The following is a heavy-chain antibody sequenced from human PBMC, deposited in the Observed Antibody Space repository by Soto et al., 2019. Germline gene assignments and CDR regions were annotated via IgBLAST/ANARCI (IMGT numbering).Heavy chain of an antibody. J-gene: IGHJ4*02. D-gene: IGHD3-10*01. CDR1: GYTVTSND. CDR3: ARDMGFGLSDY. CDR2: INAGNGNT. V-gene: IGHV1-3*01. Sequence: ASVKVSCKASGYTVTSNDINWVRQATGQRLEWMGWINAGNGNTKYSQKFQGRVTITRDTSASTAYMELSSLRSEDTAVYYCARDMGFGLSDYWGQGTLVTVSS.